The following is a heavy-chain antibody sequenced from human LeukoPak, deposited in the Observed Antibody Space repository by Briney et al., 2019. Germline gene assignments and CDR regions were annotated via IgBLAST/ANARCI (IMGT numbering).Heavy chain of an antibody. CDR1: GFTFSSYG. Sequence: GGSLRLSCAASGFTFSSYGMHWVRQAPGKGLEWVAFIRYDGSNKYYADSVKGRFTISRDNAKNTLYLQMNSLRAEDTAVYYCARVPYYDSSGYTPYYFDYWGQGTLVTVSS. V-gene: IGHV3-30*02. D-gene: IGHD3-22*01. CDR2: IRYDGSNK. CDR3: ARVPYYDSSGYTPYYFDY. J-gene: IGHJ4*02.